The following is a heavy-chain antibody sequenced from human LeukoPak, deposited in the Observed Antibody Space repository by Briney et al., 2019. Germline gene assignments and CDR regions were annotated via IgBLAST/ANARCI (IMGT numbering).Heavy chain of an antibody. CDR3: ARHSPSDAFDI. Sequence: SETLSLTCTVSGGSISSSSYYWGWIRQPPGKGLEWIGSIYYSGSTYYNPSLKSRVTISVDTSKNQFSLKLSSVTAADTAVYYCARHSPSDAFDIWGQGTLVTVSS. CDR1: GGSISSSSYY. J-gene: IGHJ3*02. V-gene: IGHV4-39*01. CDR2: IYYSGST.